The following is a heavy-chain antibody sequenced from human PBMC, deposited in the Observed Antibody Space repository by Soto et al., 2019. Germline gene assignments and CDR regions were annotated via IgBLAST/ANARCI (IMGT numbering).Heavy chain of an antibody. CDR3: ARGFSSGYYFFPFDS. V-gene: IGHV3-48*04. CDR1: GFTFSSYS. J-gene: IGHJ4*02. D-gene: IGHD3-22*01. Sequence: GGSLRLSCAASGFTFSSYSMNWVRQAPGKGLEWVSYISSSSSTIYYADSMKGRFTISRDNAKSSLYLHMNSLRAEDTAVYYCARGFSSGYYFFPFDSWGPGTLVTVSS. CDR2: ISSSSSTI.